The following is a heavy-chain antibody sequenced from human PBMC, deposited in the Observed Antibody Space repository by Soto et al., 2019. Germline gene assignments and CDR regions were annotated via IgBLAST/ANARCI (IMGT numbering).Heavy chain of an antibody. D-gene: IGHD6-13*01. CDR2: ISYDGSNK. CDR3: AKGGAGYRSPDY. Sequence: QVQLVESGGGVVQPGRSLRLSCAASGFTFSSYGMHWVRQAPGKGLEWVALISYDGSNKNYADSVKGRFTISRDNSKNTLYLQMHSLRAEDTAVYYCAKGGAGYRSPDYWGQGTLVTVSS. CDR1: GFTFSSYG. V-gene: IGHV3-30*18. J-gene: IGHJ4*02.